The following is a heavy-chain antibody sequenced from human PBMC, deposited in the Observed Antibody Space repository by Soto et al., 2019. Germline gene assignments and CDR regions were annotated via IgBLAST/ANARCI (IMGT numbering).Heavy chain of an antibody. J-gene: IGHJ6*02. CDR3: ASGGHCSGGSCYSGRGYYYGMDV. D-gene: IGHD2-15*01. V-gene: IGHV3-74*01. CDR2: INSDGSST. Sequence: GGSLRLSCAASGFTFSSYWMHWVRQAPGEGLVWVSRINSDGSSTSYADSVKGRFTISRDNAKNTLYLQMNSLRAEDTAVYYCASGGHCSGGSCYSGRGYYYGMDVWGQGTTVTVSS. CDR1: GFTFSSYW.